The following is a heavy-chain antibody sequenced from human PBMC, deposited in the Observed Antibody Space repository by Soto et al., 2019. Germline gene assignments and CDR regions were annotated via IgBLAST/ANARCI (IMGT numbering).Heavy chain of an antibody. D-gene: IGHD4-17*01. J-gene: IGHJ4*02. Sequence: QVQLVESGGGVVQPGRSLRLSCAASGFTFSSYGMHWVRQAPGQGLEWVAVISYDGSNKYYADSVKGRFTISRDNSQNGLYLQMNSLRAEDTAVYYCTKPGWKTVEDRVYLDYWGQLTLITFSS. CDR3: TKPGWKTVEDRVYLDY. CDR1: GFTFSSYG. CDR2: ISYDGSNK. V-gene: IGHV3-30*03.